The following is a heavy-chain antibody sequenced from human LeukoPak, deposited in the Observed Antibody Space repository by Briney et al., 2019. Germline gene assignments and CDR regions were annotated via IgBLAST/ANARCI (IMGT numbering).Heavy chain of an antibody. V-gene: IGHV3-74*01. Sequence: GGSLRLSCAASGFTFTTYRMHWVRQAPGKGLVWVSHINSDGSITSYADSVKGRFTISRDNAKNALYLQMNSLRAEDTAVYYCARDAVDTANAVWGQGTTVTVSS. CDR2: INSDGSIT. CDR3: ARDAVDTANAV. CDR1: GFTFTTYR. D-gene: IGHD5-18*01. J-gene: IGHJ6*02.